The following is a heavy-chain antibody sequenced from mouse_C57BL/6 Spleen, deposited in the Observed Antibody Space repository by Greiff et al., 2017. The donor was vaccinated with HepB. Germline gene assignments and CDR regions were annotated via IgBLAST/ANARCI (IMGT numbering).Heavy chain of an antibody. CDR2: ISSGSSTI. J-gene: IGHJ1*03. D-gene: IGHD1-1*01. CDR3: ATITTVGYFDV. CDR1: GFTFSDYG. Sequence: EVKLEESGGGLVKPGGSLKLSCAASGFTFSDYGMHWVRQAPEKGLEWVAYISSGSSTIYYADTVKGRFTISRDNAKNTLFLQMTSLRSEDTAMYYCATITTVGYFDVWGTGTTVTVSS. V-gene: IGHV5-17*01.